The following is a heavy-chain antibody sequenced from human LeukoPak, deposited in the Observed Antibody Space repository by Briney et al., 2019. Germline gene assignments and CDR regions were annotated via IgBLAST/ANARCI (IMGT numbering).Heavy chain of an antibody. Sequence: SETLSLTCTVSGGSVSSTEFYWGWLRQPPGKGLQWIGNIYYTGSTYYHPSLNSRVTMSVDTSQNQISLKMTSVTAADTAVYYCARLSKGRYFDYIFDYWGQGTLVTVSS. D-gene: IGHD3-9*01. J-gene: IGHJ4*02. V-gene: IGHV4-39*01. CDR1: GGSVSSTEFY. CDR2: IYYTGST. CDR3: ARLSKGRYFDYIFDY.